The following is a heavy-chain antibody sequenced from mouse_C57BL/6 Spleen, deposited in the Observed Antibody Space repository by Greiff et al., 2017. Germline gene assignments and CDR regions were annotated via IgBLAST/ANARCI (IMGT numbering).Heavy chain of an antibody. V-gene: IGHV14-2*01. CDR2: IDPEDGET. CDR3: ARSLLRYYAMGD. J-gene: IGHJ4*01. D-gene: IGHD1-1*01. CDR1: GFNIKAYY. Sequence: EVQLQQSGAELVKPGASVKLSCTDSGFNIKAYYMHWVKQRTEQGLEWIGRIDPEDGETKYDPKFQGKATITAETSSSTAYLQLSSLTSEDTAVYSCARSLLRYYAMGDWGQGTSVTVSS.